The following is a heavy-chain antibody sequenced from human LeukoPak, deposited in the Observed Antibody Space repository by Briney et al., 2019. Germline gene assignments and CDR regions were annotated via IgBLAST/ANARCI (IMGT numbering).Heavy chain of an antibody. CDR3: ARDVVHTVTTLGY. V-gene: IGHV1-18*01. CDR1: GYKFNRFG. D-gene: IGHD4-17*01. CDR2: ISAQNGNT. Sequence: ASVKVSCKASGYKFNRFGISWVRQAPGQGLEWMGWISAQNGNTNYAEKLRGRVTMSTDTFTSTAYIEVRNLRSDDTAMYYCARDVVHTVTTLGYWGRGTLVTVSS. J-gene: IGHJ4*02.